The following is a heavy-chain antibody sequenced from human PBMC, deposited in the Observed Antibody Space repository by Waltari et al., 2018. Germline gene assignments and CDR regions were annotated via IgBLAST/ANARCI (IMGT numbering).Heavy chain of an antibody. Sequence: QVQLVQSGAEVKKPGASVKVSCKVSGYTLTELSMHWVRQAPGKGLEWMGGFDPEDGETIYAQKFQGRVTMTEDTSTDTAYMELSSLRSEDTAVYYCATSGGCTGGVCYLSAFDIWGQGTMVIVSS. J-gene: IGHJ3*02. CDR3: ATSGGCTGGVCYLSAFDI. CDR2: FDPEDGET. V-gene: IGHV1-24*01. D-gene: IGHD2-8*02. CDR1: GYTLTELS.